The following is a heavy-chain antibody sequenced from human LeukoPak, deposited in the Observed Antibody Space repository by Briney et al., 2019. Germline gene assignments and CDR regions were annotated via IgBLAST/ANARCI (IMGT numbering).Heavy chain of an antibody. Sequence: SVKVSCKASGGTFSSYAISWVRQAPGQGLEWMGGIIPIFGTANYAQKFQGRVTITADESTSTAYMELSSLRSEDTAVYYCATSRGAYYDFWSGYYRYFDYWGQGTLVTVSS. V-gene: IGHV1-69*01. D-gene: IGHD3-3*01. CDR3: ATSRGAYYDFWSGYYRYFDY. J-gene: IGHJ4*02. CDR1: GGTFSSYA. CDR2: IIPIFGTA.